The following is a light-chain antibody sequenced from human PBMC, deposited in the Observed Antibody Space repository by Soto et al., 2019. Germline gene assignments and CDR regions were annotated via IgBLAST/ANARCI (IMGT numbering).Light chain of an antibody. CDR3: QQYGSSPPR. CDR1: QSVGSSY. Sequence: EIVLTQSPATLSLSPGERATLSCGASQSVGSSYLAWYQQKPGLAPRLLIYDASSRATGIPDRFSGSGSGTDFTLTISRLEPEDFAVYYCQQYGSSPPRFGQGTKVEIK. J-gene: IGKJ1*01. CDR2: DAS. V-gene: IGKV3D-20*01.